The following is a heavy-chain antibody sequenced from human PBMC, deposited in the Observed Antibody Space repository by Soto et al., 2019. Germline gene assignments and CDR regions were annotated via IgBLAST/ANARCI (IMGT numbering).Heavy chain of an antibody. V-gene: IGHV1-69*12. J-gene: IGHJ6*02. CDR2: IVPVFGTT. CDR1: GGTFSTYS. Sequence: QVQLVQSGAEVKNPGSSVKVSCKASGGTFSTYSISWLRQAPGQGLEWMGGIVPVFGTTNYAQKFQGRGTITADESTSTAYMEVSSLRTEDTTVYYCAKTATAGIYYYYGMDVWGQGTTVTVSS. CDR3: AKTATAGIYYYYGMDV. D-gene: IGHD1-1*01.